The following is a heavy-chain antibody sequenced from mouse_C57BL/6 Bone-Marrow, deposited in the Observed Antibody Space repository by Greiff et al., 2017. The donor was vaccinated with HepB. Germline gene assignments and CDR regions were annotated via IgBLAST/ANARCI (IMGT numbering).Heavy chain of an antibody. CDR3: ARQYGNVLTY. Sequence: EVQRVESGGGLVQPGGSLKLSCAASGFTFSDYYMYWVRQTPEKRLEWVAYISNGGGSTYYPDTVKGRFTISRDNAKNTLYLQMSRLKSEDTAMYYCARQYGNVLTYWGQGTLVTVSA. V-gene: IGHV5-12*01. D-gene: IGHD2-1*01. CDR2: ISNGGGST. CDR1: GFTFSDYY. J-gene: IGHJ3*01.